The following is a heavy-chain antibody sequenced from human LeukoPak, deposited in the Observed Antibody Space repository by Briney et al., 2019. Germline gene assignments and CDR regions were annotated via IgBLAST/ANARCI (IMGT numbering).Heavy chain of an antibody. J-gene: IGHJ6*02. CDR3: ARAGGVWGSYYGMDV. CDR1: GGSFSGYY. CDR2: INHSGST. D-gene: IGHD3-16*01. V-gene: IGHV4-34*01. Sequence: PSETLSLTCAVYGGSFSGYYWSWICQPPGKGLEWIGEINHSGSTNYNPSLKSRVTISVDTSKNQFSLKLSSVTAADTAVYYCARAGGVWGSYYGMDVWGQGTTVTVSS.